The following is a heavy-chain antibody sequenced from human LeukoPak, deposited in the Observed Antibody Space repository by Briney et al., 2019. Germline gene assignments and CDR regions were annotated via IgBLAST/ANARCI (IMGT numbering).Heavy chain of an antibody. CDR2: IYPGDSDT. D-gene: IGHD6-13*01. J-gene: IGHJ5*02. V-gene: IGHV5-51*01. CDR1: GYSFTSYW. Sequence: GESLQISCKGSGYSFTSYWIGWVRQMPGKGLEWMGIIYPGDSDTRYSPSFQGQVTISADKSISTAYLQWSSLKASDTAMYYCARQLSSSWGGNWFDPWGQGTLVTVSS. CDR3: ARQLSSSWGGNWFDP.